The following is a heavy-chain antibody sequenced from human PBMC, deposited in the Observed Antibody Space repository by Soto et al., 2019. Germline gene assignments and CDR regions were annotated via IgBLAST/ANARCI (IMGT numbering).Heavy chain of an antibody. J-gene: IGHJ4*02. D-gene: IGHD3-9*01. V-gene: IGHV3-23*01. CDR1: GFTFSSYA. CDR2: ISGSGGST. CDR3: AKPFSTSYDILTPDYFDY. Sequence: GGSLRLSCAASGFTFSSYAMSWVRQAPGKGLEWVSAISGSGGSTYYADSVKGRFTISRDNSKNTLYLQMNSLRAEDTAVYYCAKPFSTSYDILTPDYFDYWGQGTLVTVSS.